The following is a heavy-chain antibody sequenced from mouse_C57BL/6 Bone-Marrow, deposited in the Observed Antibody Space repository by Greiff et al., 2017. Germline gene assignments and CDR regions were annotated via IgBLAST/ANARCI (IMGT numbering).Heavy chain of an antibody. D-gene: IGHD2-3*01. J-gene: IGHJ3*01. CDR3: ARGWRPWFAY. Sequence: VKLQQPGAELVKPGASVKLSCKASGYTFTSYWMQWVKQRPGQGLEWIGEIDPSDSYTNYNQKFKGKATWTVDTSSSTAYMQLSSLTSEDSAVYYCARGWRPWFAYWGQGTLVTVSA. CDR2: IDPSDSYT. V-gene: IGHV1-50*01. CDR1: GYTFTSYW.